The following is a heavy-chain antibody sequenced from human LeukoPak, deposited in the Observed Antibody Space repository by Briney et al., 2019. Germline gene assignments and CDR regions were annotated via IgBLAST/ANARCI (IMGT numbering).Heavy chain of an antibody. D-gene: IGHD3-16*02. J-gene: IGHJ6*02. CDR2: INHSGST. V-gene: IGHV4-34*01. CDR1: GGSFSGYY. CDR3: ARGAKNDYVWGSYRYTNYYYGMDV. Sequence: PSETLSLTCAVYGGSFSGYYWSWIRQPPGKGLEWIGEINHSGSTNYNPSLKSRVTISVDTSKNQFSLKLSSVTAADTAVYYCARGAKNDYVWGSYRYTNYYYGMDVWGQGTTVTVSS.